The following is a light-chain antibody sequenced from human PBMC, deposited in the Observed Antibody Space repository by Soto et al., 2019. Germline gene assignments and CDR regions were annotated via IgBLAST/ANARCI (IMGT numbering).Light chain of an antibody. V-gene: IGKV3-20*01. CDR1: QSISSSY. J-gene: IGKJ3*01. Sequence: EIVLTQSPGTLSLSPGERATLSCRASQSISSSYLAWYQQRPGQAPRLLIFGASYRATGIPDRFSGSGSGTDFTLTISRLEPEDFAVYYCQQYSSSPPELTFGPG. CDR3: QQYSSSPPELT. CDR2: GAS.